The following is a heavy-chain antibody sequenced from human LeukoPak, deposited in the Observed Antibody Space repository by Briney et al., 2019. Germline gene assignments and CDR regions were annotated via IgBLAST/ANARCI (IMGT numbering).Heavy chain of an antibody. J-gene: IGHJ4*02. CDR2: ISGSGGST. CDR1: GFTFSSYG. D-gene: IGHD3-16*01. V-gene: IGHV3-23*01. CDR3: AKVRWGSDNALDS. Sequence: GSLRLSCAASGFTFSSYGMSWVRQAPGKGLEWVSAISGSGGSTYYADSVKGRITISRDNSMNTLYLQMNSLRAEDTAVYYCAKVRWGSDNALDSWGQGTLVTGSS.